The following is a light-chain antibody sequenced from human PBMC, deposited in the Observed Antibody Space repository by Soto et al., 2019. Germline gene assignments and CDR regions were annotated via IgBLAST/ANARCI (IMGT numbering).Light chain of an antibody. V-gene: IGKV3-11*01. CDR3: QQRDNWPRT. Sequence: EIVLTQSPATLSLSPGDIATLSCRASQSVSNYLAWFQQKPGQPPRLLIYGVSNRATGIPARFSGSGSGTDFTLTIASLEPEDSAVYYCQQRDNWPRTFGQGTKVEIK. CDR1: QSVSNY. CDR2: GVS. J-gene: IGKJ2*01.